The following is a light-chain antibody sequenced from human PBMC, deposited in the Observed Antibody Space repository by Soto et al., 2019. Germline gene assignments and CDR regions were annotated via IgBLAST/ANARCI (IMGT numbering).Light chain of an antibody. V-gene: IGKV3-20*01. CDR2: GAS. Sequence: EIELTQSPGTLSLSPGERATLSCRASQSVYNSYLAWYQQRPGQAPRLLISGASNRATGIPDRFSGSWSGKDFTLTISKLELEDSAVYFCQQYGNSPRMFGQGTKVEIK. J-gene: IGKJ1*01. CDR3: QQYGNSPRM. CDR1: QSVYNSY.